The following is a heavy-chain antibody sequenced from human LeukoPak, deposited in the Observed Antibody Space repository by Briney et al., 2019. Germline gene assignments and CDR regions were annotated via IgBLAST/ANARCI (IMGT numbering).Heavy chain of an antibody. V-gene: IGHV5-51*01. CDR2: TYPGGSDT. Sequence: GESLKISCRYSGYSFINYYIGWVRQMPGKGLEWMGVTYPGGSDTRYSPSFQGQVVFSADKSTTTVYLQWSSLKASDTAMYYCARQYSSGWYRHFDYWGQGTLVTVSS. D-gene: IGHD6-19*01. J-gene: IGHJ4*02. CDR3: ARQYSSGWYRHFDY. CDR1: GYSFINYY.